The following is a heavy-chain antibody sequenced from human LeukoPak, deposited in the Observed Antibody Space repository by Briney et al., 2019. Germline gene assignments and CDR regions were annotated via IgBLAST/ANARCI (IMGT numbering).Heavy chain of an antibody. CDR3: AKDRGLSGPSTFDY. CDR2: IRYDGSNK. CDR1: GFTFSSYG. D-gene: IGHD5-12*01. Sequence: QSGGSLRLSCAASGFTFSSYGMHWVRQAPGKGLEWVAFIRYDGSNKYYADSVKGRFTISRDNSKNTLYLQMNGLRAEDTAVYYCAKDRGLSGPSTFDYWGQGTLVTVSS. V-gene: IGHV3-30*02. J-gene: IGHJ4*02.